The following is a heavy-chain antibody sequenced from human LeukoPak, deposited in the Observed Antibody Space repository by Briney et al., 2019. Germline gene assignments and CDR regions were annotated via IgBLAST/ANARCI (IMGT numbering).Heavy chain of an antibody. V-gene: IGHV1-46*01. CDR3: AIGSHCSGGSCPLDY. Sequence: ASVKVSCKASGYTFTSYYMRWVRQAPGQGLEWMGIINPSGGSTSYAQKFQGRVTMTRDTSTSTVYMEPSSLRSEDTAVYYCAIGSHCSGGSCPLDYWGQGTLVTVSS. J-gene: IGHJ4*02. CDR2: INPSGGST. CDR1: GYTFTSYY. D-gene: IGHD2-15*01.